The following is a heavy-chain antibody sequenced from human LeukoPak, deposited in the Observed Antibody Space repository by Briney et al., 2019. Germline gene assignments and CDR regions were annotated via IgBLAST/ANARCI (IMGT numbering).Heavy chain of an antibody. Sequence: PSETLSLTCTVSGGSISSYYWSWIRQPPGKGLEWIGYIYYSGSTNYNPSLKSRVTISVDTSKNQFSLKLSSVTAADTAVYYCARGLNYDYVWGSYRKGVWFDPWGQGTLVTVSS. CDR2: IYYSGST. D-gene: IGHD3-16*02. CDR3: ARGLNYDYVWGSYRKGVWFDP. V-gene: IGHV4-59*01. J-gene: IGHJ5*02. CDR1: GGSISSYY.